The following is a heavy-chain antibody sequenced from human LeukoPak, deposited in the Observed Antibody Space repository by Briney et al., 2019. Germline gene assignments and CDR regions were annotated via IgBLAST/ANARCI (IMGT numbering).Heavy chain of an antibody. CDR3: ARLPGQYSSGWYQYYFDY. D-gene: IGHD6-19*01. V-gene: IGHV5-51*01. CDR1: GYSFTSYW. J-gene: IGHJ4*02. CDR2: IYPGDSDT. Sequence: GESLKISRKGSGYSFTSYWIGWVRQMPGKGLEWMGIIYPGDSDTRYSPSFQGQVTISADKSISTAYLQWSSLKASDTAMYYCARLPGQYSSGWYQYYFDYWGQGTLVTVSS.